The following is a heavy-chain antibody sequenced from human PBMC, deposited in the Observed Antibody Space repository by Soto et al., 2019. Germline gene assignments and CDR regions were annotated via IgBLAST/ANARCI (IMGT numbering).Heavy chain of an antibody. CDR3: AREGGWYAYSTLYSTEGWFDP. Sequence: QVQLVQSGAEVKRPGSSVKVSCKASGGTFSNCAISWVRQAPGQGLEWMGGIIPSFGTTHYAQKFQHRVTITADVSTRTSYMELRSLGPDDTGVYFCAREGGWYAYSTLYSTEGWFDPWGRGTLVIVSS. CDR2: IIPSFGTT. J-gene: IGHJ5*02. V-gene: IGHV1-69*01. CDR1: GGTFSNCA. D-gene: IGHD6-19*01.